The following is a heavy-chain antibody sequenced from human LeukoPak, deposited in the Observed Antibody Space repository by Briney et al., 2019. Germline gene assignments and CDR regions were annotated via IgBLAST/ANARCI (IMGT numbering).Heavy chain of an antibody. CDR1: GFTFSSYA. CDR2: ISYDGSNK. Sequence: GRSLRLSCAASGFTFSSYAMHWVRPAPGGGLEWVAVISYDGSNKYYADSVKGRFTISRDNSKNTLYLQMNSLRAEDTAVYYCARDRLQQLGPFDYWGQGTLVTVSS. J-gene: IGHJ4*02. V-gene: IGHV3-30-3*01. CDR3: ARDRLQQLGPFDY. D-gene: IGHD6-13*01.